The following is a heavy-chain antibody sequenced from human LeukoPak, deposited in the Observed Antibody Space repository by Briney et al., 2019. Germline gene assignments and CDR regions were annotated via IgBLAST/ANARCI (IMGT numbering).Heavy chain of an antibody. Sequence: SVKVSCKASGGTFSSYAISWVRQAPGQGLEWMGGIIPIFGTANYAQKFQGRVTITADESTSTAYMELSSLRSEDTAVYHCARGSRQWLAQYAFDYWGQGTLVTVSS. V-gene: IGHV1-69*13. J-gene: IGHJ4*02. CDR3: ARGSRQWLAQYAFDY. CDR2: IIPIFGTA. CDR1: GGTFSSYA. D-gene: IGHD6-19*01.